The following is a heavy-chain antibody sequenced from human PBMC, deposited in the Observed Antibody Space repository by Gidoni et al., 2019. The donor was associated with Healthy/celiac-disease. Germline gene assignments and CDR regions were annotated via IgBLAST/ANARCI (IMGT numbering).Heavy chain of an antibody. Sequence: QVQLVQSGAEVKKPGASVKVSCKASGYTFTSYGISWVRQAPGQGLEWMGWISAYNGNTNYAQKLQGRVTMTTDTSTSTAYMELRSLRSDDTAVYYCARDPLGSPTVTLLSKYYYYYGMDVWGQGTTVTVSS. V-gene: IGHV1-18*01. J-gene: IGHJ6*02. D-gene: IGHD4-4*01. CDR3: ARDPLGSPTVTLLSKYYYYYGMDV. CDR1: GYTFTSYG. CDR2: ISAYNGNT.